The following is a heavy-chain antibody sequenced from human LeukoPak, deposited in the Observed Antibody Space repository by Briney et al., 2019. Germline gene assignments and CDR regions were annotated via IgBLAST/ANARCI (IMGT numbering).Heavy chain of an antibody. CDR1: GFIFSSNS. Sequence: GGSLRLSCAVSGFIFSSNSMNWVRQAPGKGLEWISYISSGGSTIYYADSVKGRFTISRDNAKNSLYLQMNSLRDEDAAVYYCVRDDAGIDHYYYGMDVWGQGTTVTVSS. V-gene: IGHV3-48*02. J-gene: IGHJ6*02. CDR3: VRDDAGIDHYYYGMDV. CDR2: ISSGGSTI. D-gene: IGHD1-14*01.